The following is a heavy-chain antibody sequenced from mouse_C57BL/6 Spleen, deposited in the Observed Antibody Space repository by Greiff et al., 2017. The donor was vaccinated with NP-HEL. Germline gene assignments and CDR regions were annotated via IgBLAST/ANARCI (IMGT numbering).Heavy chain of an antibody. CDR1: GYAFSSYW. V-gene: IGHV1-80*01. J-gene: IGHJ2*01. CDR2: IYPGDGDT. D-gene: IGHD4-1*01. CDR3: ARSQLTGTNY. Sequence: QVHVKQSGAELVKPGASVKISCKASGYAFSSYWMNWVKQRPGKGLEWIGQIYPGDGDTNYNGKFKGKATLTADKSSSTAYMQLSSLTSEDSAVYFCARSQLTGTNYWGQGTTLTVSS.